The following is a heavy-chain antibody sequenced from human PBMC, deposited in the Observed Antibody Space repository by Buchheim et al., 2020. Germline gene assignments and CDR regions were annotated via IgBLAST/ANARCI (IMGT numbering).Heavy chain of an antibody. V-gene: IGHV3-23*01. CDR1: GFTFSNYA. CDR2: ISGNGGST. CDR3: ASPPFRGVFDY. Sequence: EVQLLESGGGLVQPGGSLRLSCAASGFTFSNYAMSWVRQAPGQGLEWVSAISGNGGSTCYADSVKGRFTISRDHSDNTVYLQMNSLRAEDTAVYYCASPPFRGVFDYWGQGTL. D-gene: IGHD3-10*01. J-gene: IGHJ4*02.